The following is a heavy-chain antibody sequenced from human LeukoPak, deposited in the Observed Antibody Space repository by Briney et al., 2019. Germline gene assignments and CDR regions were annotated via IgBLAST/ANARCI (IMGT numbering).Heavy chain of an antibody. J-gene: IGHJ5*02. D-gene: IGHD2-21*02. CDR3: AREGDPTVGWFDP. CDR2: TYYRSKWYN. Sequence: SQTLSLTCAISGDSVSRNSGAWNWLRQSPSRGLEWLGRTYYRSKWYNDYALSVKSRITITPDTSTNQSSLQLNSVTPEDTAVYYSAREGDPTVGWFDPSGQGTLVTVSS. CDR1: GDSVSRNSGA. V-gene: IGHV6-1*01.